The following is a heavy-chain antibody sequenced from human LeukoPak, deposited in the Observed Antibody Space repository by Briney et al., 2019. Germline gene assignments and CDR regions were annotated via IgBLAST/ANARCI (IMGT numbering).Heavy chain of an antibody. V-gene: IGHV1-69*06. CDR2: IIPIFGTA. CDR3: ARGRLAAAGTTFYYYMDV. Sequence: SVKVSCKASGGTFSSYAISWVRQAPGQGLEWMGGIIPIFGTANYAQKFQGRVTITADKSTSTAYMELSSLRSEDTAVYYCARGRLAAAGTTFYYYMDVWGKGTTVTVSS. J-gene: IGHJ6*03. D-gene: IGHD6-13*01. CDR1: GGTFSSYA.